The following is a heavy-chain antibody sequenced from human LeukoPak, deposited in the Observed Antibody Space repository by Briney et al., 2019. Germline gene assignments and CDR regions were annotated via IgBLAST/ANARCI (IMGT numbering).Heavy chain of an antibody. CDR1: EFTVSSNY. CDR2: IYSGGST. V-gene: IGHV3-66*02. D-gene: IGHD2-2*01. J-gene: IGHJ3*02. Sequence: GGSLRLSCAASEFTVSSNYMSWVRQAPGKGLEWVSVIYSGGSTYYADSVKGRFTISRDNSKNTLYLQMNSLRAEDTAVYYCARDPSSTSSDAFDIWGQGTMVTVSS. CDR3: ARDPSSTSSDAFDI.